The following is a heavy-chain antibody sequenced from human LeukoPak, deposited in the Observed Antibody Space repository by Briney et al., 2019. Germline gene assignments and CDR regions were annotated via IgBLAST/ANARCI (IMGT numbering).Heavy chain of an antibody. CDR2: ISSSGSTI. J-gene: IGHJ6*03. Sequence: GGSLRLSCAASGFTFSDYYMSWIRQAPGKGLEWVSYISSSGSTIYYADSVKGRFTVSSDHAKNSLYLQMNSLRAEDTAVYYCARDRGYSGYDYYYYMDVWGKGTAVTVSS. V-gene: IGHV3-11*01. CDR1: GFTFSDYY. CDR3: ARDRGYSGYDYYYYMDV. D-gene: IGHD5-12*01.